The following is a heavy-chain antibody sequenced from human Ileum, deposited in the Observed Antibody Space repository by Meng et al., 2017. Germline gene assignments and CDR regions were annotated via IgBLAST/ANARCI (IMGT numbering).Heavy chain of an antibody. CDR3: ARGVVTYYDSSTLTWFDP. Sequence: QVPLQEAGPGLVKPSQPLSLPCTVSGGSISGGHYFWSWIRQHPEKGLEWIGHIYHSGVTYYSPSLKSRLTISVDTSKNQFSLKLSSVTAADTAIYYCARGVVTYYDSSTLTWFDPWGQGALVTVSS. V-gene: IGHV4-31*03. CDR2: IYHSGVT. D-gene: IGHD3-22*01. J-gene: IGHJ5*02. CDR1: GGSISGGHYF.